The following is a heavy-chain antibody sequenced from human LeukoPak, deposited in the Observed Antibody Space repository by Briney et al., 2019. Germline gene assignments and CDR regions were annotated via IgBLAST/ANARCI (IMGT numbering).Heavy chain of an antibody. D-gene: IGHD2-15*01. J-gene: IGHJ4*02. Sequence: SQTLSLTCAVSGDSFFWNSVAWNWIRQSPSRGLEWLGRTYYSSEWHHDYAVSAKSRINITADTFKSQFSLHLNTVTPEDTAVYFCARGRYCGGGTCYHFDSWGQGTLVTVSS. CDR2: TYYSSEWHH. CDR1: GDSFFWNSVA. CDR3: ARGRYCGGGTCYHFDS. V-gene: IGHV6-1*01.